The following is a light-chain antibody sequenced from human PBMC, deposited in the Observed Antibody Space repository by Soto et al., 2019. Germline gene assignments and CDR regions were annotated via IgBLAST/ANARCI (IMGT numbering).Light chain of an antibody. CDR2: SHN. Sequence: QSVLPQTPSVSGTPGQTVTISCSGSSSNIGRNYVYWYQQLPGAAPKLLMYSHNIRPSGVPDRFSASTSGTSASLVISGLRSEAEADYHCATWDDDVSGVVFGGGTKVTVL. CDR1: SSNIGRNY. V-gene: IGLV1-47*02. CDR3: ATWDDDVSGVV. J-gene: IGLJ2*01.